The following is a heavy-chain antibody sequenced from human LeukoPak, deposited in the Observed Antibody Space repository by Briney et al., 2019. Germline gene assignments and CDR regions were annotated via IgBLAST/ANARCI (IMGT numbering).Heavy chain of an antibody. CDR1: GFTFSSYS. CDR2: ISSSSSTTR. J-gene: IGHJ4*02. CDR3: ARAGFTFSDYFGSFFDY. D-gene: IGHD3-10*01. Sequence: GGSQRLSCAASGFTFSSYSMNWVRQAPGKGLEWVAHISSSSSTTRYYADSVKGRFNLSRDNAKNSLYLQMNSLRAEDTAVYYCARAGFTFSDYFGSFFDYWGQGTLVTVSS. V-gene: IGHV3-48*01.